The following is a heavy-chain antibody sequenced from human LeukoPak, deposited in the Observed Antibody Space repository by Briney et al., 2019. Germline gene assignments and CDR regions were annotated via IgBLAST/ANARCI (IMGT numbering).Heavy chain of an antibody. Sequence: GGSLRLSCAAPGFTFSSYWMTWVRRAPGKGQEWVANIKQDASERYYVDSVKGRFTISRDNAKNSLYLQMNSLRAEDTVVYYCATPTAGTWHFDSWGQGTLGTVSS. CDR2: IKQDASER. CDR1: GFTFSSYW. V-gene: IGHV3-7*01. D-gene: IGHD1-1*01. J-gene: IGHJ4*01. CDR3: ATPTAGTWHFDS.